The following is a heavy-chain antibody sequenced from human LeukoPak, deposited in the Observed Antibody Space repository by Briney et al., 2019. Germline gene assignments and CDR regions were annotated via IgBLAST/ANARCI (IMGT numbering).Heavy chain of an antibody. V-gene: IGHV1-2*06. CDR2: INPNSGGT. D-gene: IGHD6-6*01. CDR1: XYTFTGYY. Sequence: ASVXXXXKXSXYTFTGYYMHWVRQAPGQGVEGMGRINPNSGGTNYAQKFQGRGTITRDTSISTAYMELSRLRSDDTAVYYCARGLIEYSSSFSDYWGQGTLVTVSS. J-gene: IGHJ4*02. CDR3: ARGLIEYSSSFSDY.